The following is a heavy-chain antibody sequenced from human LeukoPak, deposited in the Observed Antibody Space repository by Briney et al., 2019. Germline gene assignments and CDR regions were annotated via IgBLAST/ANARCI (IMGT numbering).Heavy chain of an antibody. J-gene: IGHJ3*02. D-gene: IGHD5-12*01. Sequence: SVKVSCKASGGTFSSYAISWVRQAPGQGLEWMGRIIPIFGTANYAQKFQGRVTITTDESTSTAYMELSSLRSEDTAVYYCATAPRVPRGYSGYERDIWGQGTMVTVSS. CDR3: ATAPRVPRGYSGYERDI. V-gene: IGHV1-69*05. CDR1: GGTFSSYA. CDR2: IIPIFGTA.